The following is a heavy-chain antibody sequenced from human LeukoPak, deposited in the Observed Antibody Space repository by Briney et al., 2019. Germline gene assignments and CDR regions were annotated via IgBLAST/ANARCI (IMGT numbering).Heavy chain of an antibody. CDR1: DGSLSGYY. CDR2: INHSGST. V-gene: IGHV4-34*01. Sequence: SETLSLTCAVYDGSLSGYYWSWIRQPPGKGLEWIGEINHSGSTNYNPSLKSRVTISVDTSKNQFSLKLSSVTAADTAVYYCARTWVPRSFFDYWGQGTLLTVSS. D-gene: IGHD1-1*01. J-gene: IGHJ4*02. CDR3: ARTWVPRSFFDY.